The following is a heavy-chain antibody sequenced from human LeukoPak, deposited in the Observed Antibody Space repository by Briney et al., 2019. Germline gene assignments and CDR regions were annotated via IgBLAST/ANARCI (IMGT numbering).Heavy chain of an antibody. Sequence: SETLSLTCSVSTASMKKFFWSWVRQPPGKGLEWIGYIDDSGSTSYNPSLKSRVTISIDTSKNQFFLRLTSVVAADTAKYFCARGLSRARRESDYWGQGTLVTVSS. V-gene: IGHV4-59*01. J-gene: IGHJ4*02. CDR1: TASMKKFF. CDR2: IDDSGST. CDR3: ARGLSRARRESDY.